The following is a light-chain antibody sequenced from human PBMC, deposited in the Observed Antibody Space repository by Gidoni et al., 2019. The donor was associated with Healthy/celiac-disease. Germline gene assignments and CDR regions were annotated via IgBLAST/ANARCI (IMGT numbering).Light chain of an antibody. J-gene: IGKJ2*04. Sequence: ELVLTQSPGTLSLSPGERATLSCRASQSVSSSYLAWYQQKPGQAPRLLIYGASSRATGIPDRFSGSGSGTDVTLTISRLEPEECAVYYCQQYGSSPLCSFXXXTKLEIK. V-gene: IGKV3-20*01. CDR2: GAS. CDR3: QQYGSSPLCS. CDR1: QSVSSSY.